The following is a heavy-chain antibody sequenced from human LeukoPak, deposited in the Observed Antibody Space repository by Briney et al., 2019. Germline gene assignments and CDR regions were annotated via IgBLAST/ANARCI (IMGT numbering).Heavy chain of an antibody. D-gene: IGHD5-12*01. Sequence: ASVKVSCKPSGYTFTGYYMHWVRQAPGQGLEWMGWINPNSGLTNYAQKFQGRVTMTSDASIRTAYMELSRLRSDDTAVYYCAREYSGYDLRESFDIWGQGTMVTASS. J-gene: IGHJ3*02. CDR3: AREYSGYDLRESFDI. CDR2: INPNSGLT. CDR1: GYTFTGYY. V-gene: IGHV1-2*02.